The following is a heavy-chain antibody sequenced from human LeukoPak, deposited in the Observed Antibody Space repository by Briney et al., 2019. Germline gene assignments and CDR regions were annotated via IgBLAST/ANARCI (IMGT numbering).Heavy chain of an antibody. J-gene: IGHJ5*02. Sequence: SRTLSLTCTVSGGSISSGDYYWGWLRQPPGKGLEGLGYIYYSGNTYYNPSLRSRVIISVDTSKNQFSLKLSSVTAADTAVYYCARDGDYGHYSDALGWFAPWGQGTLVTVSS. V-gene: IGHV4-30-4*01. D-gene: IGHD4-17*01. CDR3: ARDGDYGHYSDALGWFAP. CDR2: IYYSGNT. CDR1: GGSISSGDYY.